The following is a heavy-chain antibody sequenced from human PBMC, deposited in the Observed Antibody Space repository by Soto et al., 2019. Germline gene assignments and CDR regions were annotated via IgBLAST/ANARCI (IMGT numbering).Heavy chain of an antibody. J-gene: IGHJ6*02. V-gene: IGHV3-21*01. CDR1: GFTFSSYS. Sequence: GGSLRLSCAASGFTFSSYSMNWVRQAPGKGLEWVSSISSSSSYIYYADSVKGRFTISRDNAKNSLYLQMNSLRAEDTAVYYCARVPRTTFYYYYGMDVWGQGTTVTVSS. CDR3: ARVPRTTFYYYYGMDV. D-gene: IGHD1-7*01. CDR2: ISSSSSYI.